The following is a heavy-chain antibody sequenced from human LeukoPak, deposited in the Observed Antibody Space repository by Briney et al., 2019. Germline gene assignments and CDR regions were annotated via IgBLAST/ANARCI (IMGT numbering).Heavy chain of an antibody. D-gene: IGHD3-22*01. CDR1: GGTFSSNA. CDR2: IIPIFGTA. J-gene: IGHJ3*02. V-gene: IGHV1-69*05. Sequence: SVKVSCKXSGGTFSSNAISWVRQAPGQGLEWMGGIIPIFGTANYAQKFQGRVTITTDESTSTAYMELSSLRSEDTAVYYCARDGSGYYSDAFDIWGQGTMVTVSS. CDR3: ARDGSGYYSDAFDI.